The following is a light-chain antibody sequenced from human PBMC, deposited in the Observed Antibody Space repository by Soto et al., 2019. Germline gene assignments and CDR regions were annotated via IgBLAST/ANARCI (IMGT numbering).Light chain of an antibody. V-gene: IGLV1-40*01. CDR2: DNT. Sequence: QSVLTQPPSVSGAPGERVTISCTGSSSDIGAGYRVRWYQQVPGTAPKLLIYDNTNRPSGVSVRFSGSKSGTSASLAISGLQAEDEADYYCQSFVKYLSAVVFGGGTKLTVL. J-gene: IGLJ2*01. CDR1: SSDIGAGYR. CDR3: QSFVKYLSAVV.